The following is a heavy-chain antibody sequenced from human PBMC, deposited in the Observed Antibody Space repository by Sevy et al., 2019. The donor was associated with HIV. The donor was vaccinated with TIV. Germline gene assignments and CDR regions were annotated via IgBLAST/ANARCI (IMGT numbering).Heavy chain of an antibody. D-gene: IGHD5-12*01. J-gene: IGHJ4*02. V-gene: IGHV3-21*01. CDR1: GFIFSSYD. Sequence: GGSLRLSCAASGFIFSSYDMNWVRQAPGKGLQWVSSISLSNTSMYYVDSVKGRFSITRDKARNSLSLQMNSLRAEDTAVYYCARSGYNYRGIDYWGQGTLVTVSS. CDR2: ISLSNTSM. CDR3: ARSGYNYRGIDY.